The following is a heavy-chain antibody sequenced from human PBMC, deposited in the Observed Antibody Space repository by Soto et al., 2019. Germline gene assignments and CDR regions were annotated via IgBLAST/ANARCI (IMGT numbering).Heavy chain of an antibody. D-gene: IGHD1-26*01. CDR1: GFTLSSYA. Sequence: QVQLVESGGGVVQPGRSLRLSCAASGFTLSSYAMHWVRQAPGKGLEWVAVISYDGSNKYYADSVKGRFTISRDNSKNTLYLQMNSLRAEDTAVYYCARDGQGGYYYYYGMDVWGQGTTVTVSS. CDR3: ARDGQGGYYYYYGMDV. V-gene: IGHV3-30-3*01. CDR2: ISYDGSNK. J-gene: IGHJ6*02.